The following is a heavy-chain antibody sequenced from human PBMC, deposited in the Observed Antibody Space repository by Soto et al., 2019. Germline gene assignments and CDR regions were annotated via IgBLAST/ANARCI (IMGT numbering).Heavy chain of an antibody. Sequence: QVQLVESGGGVVQPGRSLRLSCAASGFTFSSYGMHWVRQAPGKGLEWVAVIWYDGSNKYYADSVKGRFTISRENSKNTLSVQMNGLRAEDTAVYYWARGEEEVAPCSWGQGTLVIVSS. CDR3: ARGEEEVAPCS. J-gene: IGHJ5*02. D-gene: IGHD3-16*01. CDR1: GFTFSSYG. CDR2: IWYDGSNK. V-gene: IGHV3-33*01.